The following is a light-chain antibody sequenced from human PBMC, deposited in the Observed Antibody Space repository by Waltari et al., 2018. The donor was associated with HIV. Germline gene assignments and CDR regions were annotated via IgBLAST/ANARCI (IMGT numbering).Light chain of an antibody. V-gene: IGLV2-14*01. CDR1: SSDVGGYNY. Sequence: QSALTQPASVSGSPGQSITISCTGTSSDVGGYNYVSWYQQHPGKAPKLMIYEVSKRPSGVSNRFSGSKSGNTASLTIAGLQAEDEADYYCSSYTSSSTLEDVVFGGGTKLTVL. J-gene: IGLJ2*01. CDR2: EVS. CDR3: SSYTSSSTLEDVV.